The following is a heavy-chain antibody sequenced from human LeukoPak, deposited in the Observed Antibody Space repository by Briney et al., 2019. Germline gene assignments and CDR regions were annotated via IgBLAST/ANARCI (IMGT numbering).Heavy chain of an antibody. CDR2: ISYDGSIE. D-gene: IGHD6-13*01. CDR1: GFTFSNYG. Sequence: GRSLRLSCAASGFTFSNYGMHGVRQSPGKGLEWVAVISYDGSIEYYADSVKGRFTISRDDSRNTLYLQMNSLRPEDTALYYCAKDLQHLVRTLSFDYWGQGTLVTVSS. CDR3: AKDLQHLVRTLSFDY. J-gene: IGHJ4*02. V-gene: IGHV3-30*18.